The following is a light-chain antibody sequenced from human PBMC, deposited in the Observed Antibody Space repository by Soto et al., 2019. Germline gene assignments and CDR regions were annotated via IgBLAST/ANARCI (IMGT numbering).Light chain of an antibody. CDR3: SSYTSSSTPV. J-gene: IGLJ1*01. Sequence: QSVLTQPASVSGAPGQSITISCTGTGSDVGGYNYVSWYQQHPGKAPKLMIYDVSNRPSGVSNRFSGSKSGNTASLTISGLRAEDESDYYCSSYTSSSTPVFGTGTKVNVL. V-gene: IGLV2-14*01. CDR1: GSDVGGYNY. CDR2: DVS.